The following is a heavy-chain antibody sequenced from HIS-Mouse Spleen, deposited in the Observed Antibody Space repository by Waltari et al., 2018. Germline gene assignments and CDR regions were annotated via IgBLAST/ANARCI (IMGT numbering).Heavy chain of an antibody. V-gene: IGHV4-39*07. J-gene: IGHJ5*02. D-gene: IGHD1-7*01. CDR2: IYYSGST. Sequence: QLQLQESGPGLVKPSETLSLTCTVSGGSISSSSYYWGWIRQPPGKGLEWIGSIYYSGSTYYNPSLKSRVTISVDTSKNQFSLKLSSVTAADTAAYYCARGTYNWNYGGWFDPWGQGTLVTVSS. CDR3: ARGTYNWNYGGWFDP. CDR1: GGSISSSSYY.